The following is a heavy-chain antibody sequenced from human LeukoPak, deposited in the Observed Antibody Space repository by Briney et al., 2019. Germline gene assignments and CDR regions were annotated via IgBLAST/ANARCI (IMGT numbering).Heavy chain of an antibody. J-gene: IGHJ4*02. Sequence: GASVKVSCKASGYTFTSYAMHWVRQAPGQRLEWMGWINAGNGNTKYSQKFQGRVTITRDTSASTAYMELSSLRSEDAAVYYCASSEPGDYGALDYWGQGTLVTVSS. CDR2: INAGNGNT. V-gene: IGHV1-3*01. CDR1: GYTFTSYA. CDR3: ASSEPGDYGALDY. D-gene: IGHD4-17*01.